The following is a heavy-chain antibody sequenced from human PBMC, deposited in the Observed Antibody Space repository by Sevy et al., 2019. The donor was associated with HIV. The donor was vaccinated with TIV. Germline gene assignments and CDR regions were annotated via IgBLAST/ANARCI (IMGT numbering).Heavy chain of an antibody. V-gene: IGHV1-2*02. CDR1: GYDFTAYY. D-gene: IGHD2-15*01. CDR2: INPISGGT. CDR3: ARIVLDCIDGGHTCYIDTGIFDY. Sequence: ASVKVSCKAFGYDFTAYYMQWVRQVPGQGLEWMGWINPISGGTHSAQKFQGRVTLTRDTSINTAFMELSGLTSDDAAVYYCARIVLDCIDGGHTCYIDTGIFDYWGQGTLVTVSS. J-gene: IGHJ4*02.